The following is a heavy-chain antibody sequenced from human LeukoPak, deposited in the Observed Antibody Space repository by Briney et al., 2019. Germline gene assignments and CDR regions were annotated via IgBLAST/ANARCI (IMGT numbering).Heavy chain of an antibody. V-gene: IGHV1-69*13. CDR1: GGTFSSYA. CDR3: ASSAYCSSTSCYSPRDY. Sequence: ASVKVSCKASGGTFSSYAISWVRQAPGQGLEWMGGIIPIFGTANYAQKFQGRVTITADESTSTAYMELSSLRSEDTAVYYCASSAYCSSTSCYSPRDYWGQGTLVTVSS. J-gene: IGHJ4*02. D-gene: IGHD2-2*01. CDR2: IIPIFGTA.